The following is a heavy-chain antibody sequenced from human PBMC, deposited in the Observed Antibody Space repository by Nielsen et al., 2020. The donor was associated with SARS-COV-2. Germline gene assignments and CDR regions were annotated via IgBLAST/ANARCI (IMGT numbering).Heavy chain of an antibody. V-gene: IGHV1-46*01. CDR3: ARGYSNRRFDP. D-gene: IGHD6-13*01. J-gene: IGHJ5*02. CDR2: INPSGGST. Sequence: WVRQAPGQGLEWMGIINPSGGSTSYAQKFQGRVTMTRDTPTSTVYMELSSLRSEDTAVYYCARGYSNRRFDPWGQGTLVTVSS.